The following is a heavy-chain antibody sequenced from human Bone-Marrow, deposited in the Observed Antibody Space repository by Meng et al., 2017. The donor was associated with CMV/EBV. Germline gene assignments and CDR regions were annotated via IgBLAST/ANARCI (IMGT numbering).Heavy chain of an antibody. D-gene: IGHD1-26*01. CDR2: INHSGNT. CDR3: ARGGIVGATNDFDY. J-gene: IGHJ4*02. V-gene: IGHV4-34*01. CDR1: GGSFSGYY. Sequence: SETLSPTCAVYGGSFSGYYWSWIRQPPGKGLEWNGEINHSGNTNYNPSLKSRVTIPVDTSKNQFSLKLSSVTAADTAVYYCARGGIVGATNDFDYWGQGTLVTVSS.